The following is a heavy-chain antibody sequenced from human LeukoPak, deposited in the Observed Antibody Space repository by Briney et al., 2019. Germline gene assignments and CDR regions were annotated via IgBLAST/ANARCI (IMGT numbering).Heavy chain of an antibody. CDR1: GGSISSYY. V-gene: IGHV4-59*01. CDR2: IYYSGST. CDR3: AREVAPYDSSGYYLRKGAFDI. J-gene: IGHJ3*02. D-gene: IGHD3-22*01. Sequence: SETLSLTCTVSGGSISSYYWSWIRQPPGKGLVWIGYIYYSGSTNYNPSLKSRVTISVDTSKNQFSLKLSSVTAADTAVYYCAREVAPYDSSGYYLRKGAFDIWGQGTMVTVSS.